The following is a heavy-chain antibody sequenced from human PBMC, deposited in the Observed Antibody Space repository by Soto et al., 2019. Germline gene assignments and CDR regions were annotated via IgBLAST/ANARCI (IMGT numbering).Heavy chain of an antibody. D-gene: IGHD2-2*01. CDR1: GFTFSSRW. J-gene: IGHJ4*02. CDR3: ARDTSYSTDY. V-gene: IGHV3-74*01. CDR2: INSEGSTT. Sequence: EVRLVESGGGLVQPGGSLRLSCATSGFTFSSRWMHWVRQAPGKGLVWVSYINSEGSTTTYADSVKGRFTISRDNAKNTVYLQMNSLRVDDTAVYYCARDTSYSTDYWGQGTLVTVSS.